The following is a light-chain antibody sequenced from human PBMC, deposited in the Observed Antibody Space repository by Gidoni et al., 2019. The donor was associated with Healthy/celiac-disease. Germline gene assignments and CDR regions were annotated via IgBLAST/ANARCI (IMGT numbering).Light chain of an antibody. CDR2: SNN. CDR1: SSNIGSNT. CDR3: AAWDDSLNGPNWV. Sequence: QSVLTQPPSASGTPGQRVTISCSGSSSNIGSNTVNWYQQLPGTAPKLLIYSNNQRPSGVPDRFSGSMSGTSASLAISGLQSEDEADYYCAAWDDSLNGPNWVFGGGTKLTVL. J-gene: IGLJ3*02. V-gene: IGLV1-44*01.